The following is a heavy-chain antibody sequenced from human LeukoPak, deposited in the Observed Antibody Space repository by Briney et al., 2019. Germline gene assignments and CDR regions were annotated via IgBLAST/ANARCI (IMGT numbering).Heavy chain of an antibody. CDR3: ARDLGYVTGTTNWFDP. D-gene: IGHD1-7*01. CDR2: MYTSGRT. J-gene: IGHJ5*02. V-gene: IGHV4-4*07. Sequence: PSETLSLTCTVSGGSISSYYWSWIRQPAGKGLEWIGRMYTSGRTIYNPSLKSRVTMSIDTSKNQFSLKLNSVTAADTAVYYCARDLGYVTGTTNWFDPWGQGTLVTVSS. CDR1: GGSISSYY.